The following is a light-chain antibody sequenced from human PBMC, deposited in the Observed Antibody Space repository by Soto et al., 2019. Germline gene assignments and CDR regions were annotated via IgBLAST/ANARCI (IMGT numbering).Light chain of an antibody. CDR3: QSYDSSLSGYV. CDR1: SSDIGVYDY. Sequence: QSVLAQPASMSGSPGQSISISCTGTSSDIGVYDYVSWYQQHPGKAPKLIIYEVNNRPSGVSDRFSGSKSGNTASLAISGLQAEDEADYYCQSYDSSLSGYVFGTGTKVTVL. J-gene: IGLJ1*01. CDR2: EVN. V-gene: IGLV2-14*01.